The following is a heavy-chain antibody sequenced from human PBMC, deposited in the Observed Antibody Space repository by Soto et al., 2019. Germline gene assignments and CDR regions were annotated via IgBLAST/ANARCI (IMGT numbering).Heavy chain of an antibody. J-gene: IGHJ3*02. CDR3: ARSPHCSSTSCYANAFDI. V-gene: IGHV1-3*01. Sequence: ASVKVSCKASGYFFTRHTMHWVRQAPGQRLEWMGWINAGNGNTKYSQKFQGRVTITRDPSASTAYMELSSLISEDTAVYYCARSPHCSSTSCYANAFDIWGQGTMVTVSS. CDR2: INAGNGNT. CDR1: GYFFTRHT. D-gene: IGHD2-2*01.